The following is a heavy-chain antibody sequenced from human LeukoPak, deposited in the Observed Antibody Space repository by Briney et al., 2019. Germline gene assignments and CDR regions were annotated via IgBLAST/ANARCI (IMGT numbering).Heavy chain of an antibody. V-gene: IGHV3-23*01. Sequence: QSGGSLRLSCAASKFTFSSYAMSWVRQAPGKGLEWVSAISDSGGSTYYADSVKGRFTISRDNSKKILYLQMNSLRVEDTAMYYCAKEAGLFDVWGQGAMVIVSS. CDR3: AKEAGLFDV. CDR2: ISDSGGST. CDR1: KFTFSSYA. J-gene: IGHJ3*01.